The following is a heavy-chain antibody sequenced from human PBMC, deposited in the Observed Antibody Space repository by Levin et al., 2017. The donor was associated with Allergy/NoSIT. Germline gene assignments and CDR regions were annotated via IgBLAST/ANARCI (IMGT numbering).Heavy chain of an antibody. CDR3: ARDRGSEISNYFDY. D-gene: IGHD2-15*01. CDR2: IWYDGSNK. J-gene: IGHJ4*02. CDR1: GFTFSSYG. V-gene: IGHV3-33*01. Sequence: LSLTCAASGFTFSSYGMHWVRQAPGKGLEWVAVIWYDGSNKYYADSVKGRFTISRDNSKNTLYLQMNSLRAEDTAVYYCARDRGSEISNYFDYWGQGTLVTVSS.